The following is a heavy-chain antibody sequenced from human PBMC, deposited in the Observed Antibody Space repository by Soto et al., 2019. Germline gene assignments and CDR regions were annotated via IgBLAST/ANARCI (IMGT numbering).Heavy chain of an antibody. J-gene: IGHJ5*02. Sequence: ESLKISCEASGFTFSSYAMSWVRQAPGKGLEWVSAISGSGGSTYYADSVKGRFTISRDNSKNTLYLQMNSLRAEDTAVYYCANDKGIQPWPHNCFDPRGQGTLITAPQ. CDR1: GFTFSSYA. CDR2: ISGSGGST. CDR3: ANDKGIQPWPHNCFDP. V-gene: IGHV3-23*01. D-gene: IGHD6-19*01.